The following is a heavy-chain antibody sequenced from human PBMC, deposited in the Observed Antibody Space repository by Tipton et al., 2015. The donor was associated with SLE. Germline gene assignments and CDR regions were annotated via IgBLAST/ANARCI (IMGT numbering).Heavy chain of an antibody. CDR2: ISYDGSNK. Sequence: SLRLSCAASGFTFSSYGMHWVRQAPGKGLEWVAVISYDGSNKYYADSVKGRFTISRDNSKNTLYLQMNSLRAEDTAVYYCADLRSWFDPWGQGTLVTVSS. J-gene: IGHJ5*02. CDR3: ADLRSWFDP. V-gene: IGHV3-30*03. CDR1: GFTFSSYG.